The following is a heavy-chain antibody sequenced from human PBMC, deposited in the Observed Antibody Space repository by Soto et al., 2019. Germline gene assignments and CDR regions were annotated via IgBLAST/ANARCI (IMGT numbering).Heavy chain of an antibody. V-gene: IGHV3-74*01. CDR2: INGDGSIT. Sequence: GSLRLSCIASGVSFDTYWMYWVRQAPGKGLVWVSRINGDGSITTYADSVQGRFSISRDNARNTLYLQVDSLRAEDSAVYFCARGIFSGSRFDYWGPGTRVTVSS. J-gene: IGHJ4*01. CDR3: ARGIFSGSRFDY. D-gene: IGHD6-13*01. CDR1: GVSFDTYW.